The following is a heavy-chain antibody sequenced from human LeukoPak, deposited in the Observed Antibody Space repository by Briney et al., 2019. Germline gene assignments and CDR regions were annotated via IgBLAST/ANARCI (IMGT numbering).Heavy chain of an antibody. CDR2: MFPDGRT. V-gene: IGHV3-53*01. CDR3: ARTNPVYGDYDY. J-gene: IGHJ4*02. CDR1: AFSVNDNY. D-gene: IGHD4-17*01. Sequence: SGRSLRLSCAVSAFSVNDNYMSWVRQAPGKGLQWVSVMFPDGRTYYADSVKGRFTISRDLARNTPLLQMHSLRADDTAVHYCARTNPVYGDYDYWGQGTLVTVSS.